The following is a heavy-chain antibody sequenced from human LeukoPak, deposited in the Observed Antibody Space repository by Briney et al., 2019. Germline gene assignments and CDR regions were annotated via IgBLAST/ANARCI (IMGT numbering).Heavy chain of an antibody. V-gene: IGHV1-3*01. CDR2: INAGNGNT. D-gene: IGHD3-3*01. J-gene: IGHJ4*02. CDR1: GYTFTIYT. Sequence: ASVKVSCKASGYTFTIYTIHWVRQAPGQRLEWMGWINAGNGNTKYSQKFQGRVTITRDTSASTAYMELSSLRSEDTAVYYCARDYYYDFWSGLYDYWGQGTLVTVSS. CDR3: ARDYYYDFWSGLYDY.